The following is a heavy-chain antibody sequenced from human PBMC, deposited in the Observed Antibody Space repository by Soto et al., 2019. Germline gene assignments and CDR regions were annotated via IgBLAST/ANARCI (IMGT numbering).Heavy chain of an antibody. CDR3: ARDQYSGSWLY. CDR1: GFTFGDYA. V-gene: IGHV3-49*03. J-gene: IGHJ4*02. CDR2: IRSKAYGGTT. D-gene: IGHD1-26*01. Sequence: PGGSLRLSCTASGFTFGDYAMSWFRQAPGKGLEWVGFIRSKAYGGTTEYAASVKGRFTISRDDSKSIAYLQMNSLRAEDTAVYYCARDQYSGSWLYWGQGTLVTV.